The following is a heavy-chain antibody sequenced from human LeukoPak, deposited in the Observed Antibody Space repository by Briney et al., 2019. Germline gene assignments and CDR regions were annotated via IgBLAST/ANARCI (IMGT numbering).Heavy chain of an antibody. J-gene: IGHJ4*02. V-gene: IGHV4-4*02. D-gene: IGHD3-10*01. CDR1: GGSISSSNW. Sequence: PSGTLFLTCAVSGGSISSSNWWSWVRQPPGKGLEWIGEIYHSGSTNYNPSLKSRVTISVDKSKNQFSLKLSSVTAADTAVYYCARALWFGETRLDYWGQGTLVTVSS. CDR2: IYHSGST. CDR3: ARALWFGETRLDY.